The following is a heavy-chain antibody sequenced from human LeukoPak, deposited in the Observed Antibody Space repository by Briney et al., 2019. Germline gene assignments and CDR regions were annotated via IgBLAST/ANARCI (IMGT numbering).Heavy chain of an antibody. CDR2: IYTSGST. D-gene: IGHD3-3*01. Sequence: PSETLSLTCTVSGGSISSGSYYWSWIRQPAGKGLEWIGRIYTSGSTNYNPSLKSRVTISVDTSKNQFSLKLSSVTAADTAVYYCAREPYDFWSGYWHNWFDPWGQGTLVTVSS. J-gene: IGHJ5*02. CDR3: AREPYDFWSGYWHNWFDP. V-gene: IGHV4-61*02. CDR1: GGSISSGSYY.